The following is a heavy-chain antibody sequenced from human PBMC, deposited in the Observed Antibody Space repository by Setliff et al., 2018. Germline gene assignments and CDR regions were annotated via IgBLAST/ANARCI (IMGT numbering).Heavy chain of an antibody. V-gene: IGHV1-69*06. Sequence: EASVKVSCKASGGTFSGYAFSWVRQAPGQGLEWIGGITPIFETAHYAEKFRDRVTITADKSTTTVHMELSSLTSEDTAVYFCARDSVTLGQLERRGGWHYYGMDVWGQGTLVTVSS. CDR1: GGTFSGYA. D-gene: IGHD1-1*01. CDR2: ITPIFETA. J-gene: IGHJ6*02. CDR3: ARDSVTLGQLERRGGWHYYGMDV.